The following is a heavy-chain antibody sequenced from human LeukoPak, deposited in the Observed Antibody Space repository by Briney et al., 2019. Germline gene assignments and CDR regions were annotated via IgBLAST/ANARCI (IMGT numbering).Heavy chain of an antibody. Sequence: ASVKVSCEASGYTFTDHFIHWVRQAPGQGVEYMGWIHPGSGNTKYAQMFQGRVILTRDTSVYTTYMELSSLRSDDTAVYYCARDLRPANLWGQGTLVTVSS. D-gene: IGHD1-7*01. CDR1: GYTFTDHF. CDR2: IHPGSGNT. J-gene: IGHJ4*02. V-gene: IGHV1-2*02. CDR3: ARDLRPANL.